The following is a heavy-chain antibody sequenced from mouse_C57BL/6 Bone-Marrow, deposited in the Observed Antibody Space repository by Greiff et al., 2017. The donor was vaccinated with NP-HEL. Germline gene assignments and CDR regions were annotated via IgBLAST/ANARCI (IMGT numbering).Heavy chain of an antibody. CDR2: IYPGDGDT. J-gene: IGHJ2*01. Sequence: QVQLKESGPELVKPGASVKISCKASGYAFSSSWMNWVKQRPGKGLEWIGRIYPGDGDTNYNGKFKGKATLTADKSSSTAYMQLSSLTSEDSAVYFCAREINYYGSSSLFDYWGQGTTLTVSS. CDR3: AREINYYGSSSLFDY. CDR1: GYAFSSSW. D-gene: IGHD1-1*01. V-gene: IGHV1-82*01.